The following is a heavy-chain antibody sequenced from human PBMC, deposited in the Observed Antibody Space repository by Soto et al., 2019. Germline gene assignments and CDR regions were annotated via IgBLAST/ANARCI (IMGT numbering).Heavy chain of an antibody. V-gene: IGHV1-2*02. CDR3: AKERQRGMDV. CDR2: VHPNSGGT. CDR1: GYTFSVYH. J-gene: IGHJ6*02. D-gene: IGHD1-1*01. Sequence: QVHLVQSGAEVKQPGASVKVSCKASGYTFSVYHMHWVRQAPGQGLEWMGWVHPNSGGTNYAQSFEGRVTMNRDTSINTAYMELSRLTSDDTAVYYCAKERQRGMDVWGQGTTVTVSS.